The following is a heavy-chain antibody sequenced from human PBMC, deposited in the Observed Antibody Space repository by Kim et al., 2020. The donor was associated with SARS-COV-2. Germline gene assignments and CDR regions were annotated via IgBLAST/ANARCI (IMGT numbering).Heavy chain of an antibody. V-gene: IGHV1-3*01. CDR3: SKGTRAPKPPIGD. J-gene: IGHJ4*02. D-gene: IGHD3-3*01. Sequence: ASVKVSCKSSGYIFTSDAIHWVRQAPGQSLEWMGWINAANGDTKYSQKFQGRVTITRETSATTAYMELTSLTSEDTAVYYCSKGTRAPKPPIGDWGQGTLVTVSS. CDR2: INAANGDT. CDR1: GYIFTSDA.